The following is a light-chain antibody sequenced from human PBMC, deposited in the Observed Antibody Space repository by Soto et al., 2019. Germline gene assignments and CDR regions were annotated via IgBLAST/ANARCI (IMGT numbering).Light chain of an antibody. Sequence: QSALTQPASVSGSPGQSITISCTGTTSDVGGYKFVSWYQQHPGRAPKLIIFEVSNRPSGVSIRFSGSKSGNTASLTISGLQAEDEADYYCSSYTTSSTLEVFGTGTKVTVL. V-gene: IGLV2-14*01. J-gene: IGLJ1*01. CDR3: SSYTTSSTLEV. CDR1: TSDVGGYKF. CDR2: EVS.